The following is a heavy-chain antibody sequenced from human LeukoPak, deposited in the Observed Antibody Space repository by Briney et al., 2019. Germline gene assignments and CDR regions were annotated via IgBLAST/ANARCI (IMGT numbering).Heavy chain of an antibody. J-gene: IGHJ3*02. CDR3: AREADANDAFDI. V-gene: IGHV3-33*01. CDR2: IWYDGSNK. CDR1: GFTFSSYG. D-gene: IGHD5-24*01. Sequence: GGSLRLSCAASGFTFSSYGMHGVRQAPGKGLEWVAVIWYDGSNKYYADSVKGRFTISRDNSKNTLYLQMNSLRAEDTAVYYCAREADANDAFDIWGQGTMVTVSS.